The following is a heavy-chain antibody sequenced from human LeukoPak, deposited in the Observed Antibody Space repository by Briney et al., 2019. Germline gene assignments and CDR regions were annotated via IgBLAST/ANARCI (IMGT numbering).Heavy chain of an antibody. D-gene: IGHD1-26*01. Sequence: GGSLRLSCAVSGLTFSDYYMSWTRQAPGKGPELVSYISPSGSSIFYVDSVKGRFTISRDNAKNSLYLQMNSLRAEDTAVYYCARDHRYSGSYYDYWGQGTLVTVSS. CDR2: ISPSGSSI. CDR1: GLTFSDYY. CDR3: ARDHRYSGSYYDY. J-gene: IGHJ4*02. V-gene: IGHV3-11*01.